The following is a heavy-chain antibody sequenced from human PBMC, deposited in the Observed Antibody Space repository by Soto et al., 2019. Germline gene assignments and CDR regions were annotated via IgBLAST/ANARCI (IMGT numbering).Heavy chain of an antibody. J-gene: IGHJ5*01. CDR1: GGSIGSSSYY. D-gene: IGHD3-22*01. Sequence: PSETLSLTCTVSGGSIGSSSYYWGWIRQSPGKGLEWVGSVYYSGTTYYNPSLRSRVTIFVDTPKNQFFLILSSVTAADTAVYYCARHDQESIGSDNWFDSWGQGTLVTVSS. CDR2: VYYSGTT. V-gene: IGHV4-39*01. CDR3: ARHDQESIGSDNWFDS.